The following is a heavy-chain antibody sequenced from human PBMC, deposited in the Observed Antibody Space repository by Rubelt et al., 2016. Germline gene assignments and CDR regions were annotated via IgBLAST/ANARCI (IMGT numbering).Heavy chain of an antibody. CDR3: ARGGTTNWFDP. CDR1: GGSISSGGYS. V-gene: IGHV4-30-4*07. Sequence: QVQLQESGPGLVKPSQTLSLTCAVSGGSISSGGYSWSWIRQPPGKGLEWIGYIYYSGSTSYNPSLKSRVTISVDTSKNQFALKLTSVTAADTAVYYCARGGTTNWFDPWGQGTLVTVSS. CDR2: IYYSGST. J-gene: IGHJ5*02. D-gene: IGHD4-17*01.